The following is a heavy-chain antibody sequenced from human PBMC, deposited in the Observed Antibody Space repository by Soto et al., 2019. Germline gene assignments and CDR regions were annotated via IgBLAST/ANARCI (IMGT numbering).Heavy chain of an antibody. D-gene: IGHD6-19*01. CDR1: GYNFTSYA. Sequence: QVQLVQSGAEVKKPGASVKVSCKASGYNFTSYAMHWVRQAPGQRLEWMGWINAGNGNTKYSQKFEGRVTITRDTSASTAYMELSSLRYEDTTVYYCARDLGGWTDYWGQGTLVTVSS. CDR3: ARDLGGWTDY. V-gene: IGHV1-3*01. CDR2: INAGNGNT. J-gene: IGHJ4*02.